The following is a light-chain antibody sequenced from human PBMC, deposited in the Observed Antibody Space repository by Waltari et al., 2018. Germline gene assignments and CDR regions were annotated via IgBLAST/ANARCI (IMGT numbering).Light chain of an antibody. V-gene: IGKV4-1*01. Sequence: DIVMTQSPDSLAVSLGERATIPCKSRQSVLYHSNNKNYLAWYQQKAGQPPKLLIYWTSTRESGVPDRFSGSVSGTDFTLVINSLQAEDVAVYYCQQYFSAPLTFGGGTKVEIK. J-gene: IGKJ4*01. CDR2: WTS. CDR1: QSVLYHSNNKNY. CDR3: QQYFSAPLT.